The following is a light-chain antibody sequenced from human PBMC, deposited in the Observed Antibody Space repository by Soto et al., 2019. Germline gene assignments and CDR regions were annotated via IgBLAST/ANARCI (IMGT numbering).Light chain of an antibody. J-gene: IGKJ1*01. V-gene: IGKV3-15*01. Sequence: ERVMTQSPATLSVFPGEGATLSCRASEAVSTNLAWYQHKPGQAPRLLIYAASTSSTGVPAKFSGSGSGTEFTLTISNLQSEDVATYYCQQYENWPWTFGQGTKVEI. CDR1: EAVSTN. CDR3: QQYENWPWT. CDR2: AAS.